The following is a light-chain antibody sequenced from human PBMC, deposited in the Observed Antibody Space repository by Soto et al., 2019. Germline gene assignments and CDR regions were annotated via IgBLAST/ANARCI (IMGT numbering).Light chain of an antibody. CDR1: QSVSSY. Sequence: DIVLTQSPATLSLSPGERATLSCRASQSVSSYLVWYQQKPGQAPRLLMYGASTMATGIPARFSGGGSGTDFTLTISSLEPEDSAVYYCQQCTNWPWTFGQGTKVEIK. CDR2: GAS. V-gene: IGKV3-11*01. J-gene: IGKJ1*01. CDR3: QQCTNWPWT.